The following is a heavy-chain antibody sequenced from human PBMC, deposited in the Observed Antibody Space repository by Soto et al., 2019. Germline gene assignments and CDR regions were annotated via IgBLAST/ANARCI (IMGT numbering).Heavy chain of an antibody. CDR2: IWYDGSNK. D-gene: IGHD3-3*01. Sequence: GGSLRLSCAASGFTFSSYGMHWVRQAPGKGLEWVAVIWYDGSNKYYADSVKGRFTISRDNSKNTLYLQMNSLRAEDTAVYYCARAMGANFWSGYWGPGYYYYYGMDVWGQGTTVTVSS. V-gene: IGHV3-33*01. CDR3: ARAMGANFWSGYWGPGYYYYYGMDV. CDR1: GFTFSSYG. J-gene: IGHJ6*02.